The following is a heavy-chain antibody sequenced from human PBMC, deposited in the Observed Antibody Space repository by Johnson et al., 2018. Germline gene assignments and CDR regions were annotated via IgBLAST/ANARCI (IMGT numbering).Heavy chain of an antibody. CDR3: ARDPYFDTGYYYYYMDV. V-gene: IGHV3-30-3*01. CDR1: GFTLSNYA. Sequence: QVQLVESGGGVVQPGGSLRLSCAASGFTLSNYAVHWVRQAPGKGLEWVALISYEGNNKYYADSRKGRFPISRDNSKNTLSLNMNSLRAEETAVYYCARDPYFDTGYYYYYMDVWGKGTTVTVSS. CDR2: ISYEGNNK. J-gene: IGHJ6*03. D-gene: IGHD3-9*01.